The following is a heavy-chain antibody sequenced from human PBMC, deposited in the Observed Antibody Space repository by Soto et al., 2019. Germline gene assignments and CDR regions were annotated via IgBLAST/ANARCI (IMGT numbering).Heavy chain of an antibody. V-gene: IGHV4-31*03. J-gene: IGHJ4*02. CDR1: GGSINSGDSY. Sequence: QVQLQESGPGLVRPSQTLSLTCTVSGGSINSGDSYWNWIRQHPEKVLEWIGYINYRGSTFYNPSLKSRIIISVDTSKNQFSLKLSSVTAADTAVYYCARDAPGVAPYWGQGTLVTVSS. CDR3: ARDAPGVAPY. D-gene: IGHD2-15*01. CDR2: INYRGST.